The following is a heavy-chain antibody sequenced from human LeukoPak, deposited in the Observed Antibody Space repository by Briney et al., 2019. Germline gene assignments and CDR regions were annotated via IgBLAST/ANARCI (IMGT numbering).Heavy chain of an antibody. J-gene: IGHJ4*02. CDR3: AKDRRAGSYDY. D-gene: IGHD3-10*01. CDR1: GFTFSTYS. Sequence: GGSLRLSCAASGFTFSTYSMNWVRQAPGKGLEWVSFISTSSIYIYYGDSVKGRFTISRDNSKNTLYLQMNSLRAEDTAVYYCAKDRRAGSYDYWGQGTLVTVSS. CDR2: ISTSSIYI. V-gene: IGHV3-21*04.